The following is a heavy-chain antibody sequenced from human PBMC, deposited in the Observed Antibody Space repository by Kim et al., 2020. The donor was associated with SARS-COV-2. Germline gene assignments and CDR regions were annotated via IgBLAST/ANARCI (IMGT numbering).Heavy chain of an antibody. CDR2: INPSGGST. CDR1: GYTFTSYY. CDR3: ARGGGCIAAAGTRDGFDP. D-gene: IGHD6-13*01. J-gene: IGHJ5*02. Sequence: ASVKVSCKASGYTFTSYYMHWVRQAPGQGLEWMGIINPSGGSTSYAQKFQGRVTMTRDTSTSTVYMELSSLRSEDTAVYYCARGGGCIAAAGTRDGFDPWGQGTLVTVSS. V-gene: IGHV1-46*01.